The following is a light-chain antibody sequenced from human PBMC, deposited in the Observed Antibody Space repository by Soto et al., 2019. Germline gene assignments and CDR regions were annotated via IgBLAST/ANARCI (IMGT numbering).Light chain of an antibody. CDR2: LNSDGSH. CDR3: QTWGTGMHHVV. Sequence: QPVLTQSPSASASLGASVKLTCTLSSGHSNYAIAWHQQQPEKGPRYLMKLNSDGSHSKGDGIPDRFSGSSSGAERYLTISSLQSEDVADYYCQTWGTGMHHVVFAGGTKLTVL. CDR1: SGHSNYA. V-gene: IGLV4-69*01. J-gene: IGLJ2*01.